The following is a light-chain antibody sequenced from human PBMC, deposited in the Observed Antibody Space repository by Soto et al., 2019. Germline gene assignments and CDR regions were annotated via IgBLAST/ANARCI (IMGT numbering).Light chain of an antibody. CDR3: SSYAVKKNFVV. Sequence: QSALTQPASVSGSPGQSITISCAGTMRDVGAYNLVSWYQQHPGRAPQLIIYEVNKRPSGVPDRFSGSKSGNTASLTVSGLQAEDGADYYCSSYAVKKNFVVFGSGTKLTVL. CDR2: EVN. V-gene: IGLV2-8*01. J-gene: IGLJ1*01. CDR1: MRDVGAYNL.